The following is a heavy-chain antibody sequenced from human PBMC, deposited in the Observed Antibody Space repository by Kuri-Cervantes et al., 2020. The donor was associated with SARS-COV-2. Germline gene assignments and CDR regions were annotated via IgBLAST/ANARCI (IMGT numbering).Heavy chain of an antibody. CDR3: ALGYWGSGYPRYYYYMDV. Sequence: SVKVSCKASGGTFSSYAVIWVRQAPGQGLEWMGGIIPILGTPNYAQKFQGRVTITADESTSTAFMELSSLRSDDTAVYYCALGYWGSGYPRYYYYMDVWGKGTTVTVSS. CDR1: GGTFSSYA. V-gene: IGHV1-69*13. D-gene: IGHD3-22*01. CDR2: IIPILGTP. J-gene: IGHJ6*03.